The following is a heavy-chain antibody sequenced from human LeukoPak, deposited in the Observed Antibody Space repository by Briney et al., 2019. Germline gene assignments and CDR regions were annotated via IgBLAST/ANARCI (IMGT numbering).Heavy chain of an antibody. V-gene: IGHV1-46*01. Sequence: ASVKVSCKASGYTFTSYYMHWVRQAPGQGLEWMGIINPSGGSTSYAQKFQGRVTMTRDTSTSTVYMELRSLRSDDTAVYYCAREVGATFDYWGQGTLVTVSS. CDR2: INPSGGST. CDR3: AREVGATFDY. D-gene: IGHD1-26*01. J-gene: IGHJ4*02. CDR1: GYTFTSYY.